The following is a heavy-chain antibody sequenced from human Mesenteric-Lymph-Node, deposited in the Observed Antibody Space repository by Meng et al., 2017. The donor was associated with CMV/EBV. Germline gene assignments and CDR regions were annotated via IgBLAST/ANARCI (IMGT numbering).Heavy chain of an antibody. Sequence: SETLSLTCTVSGGSISSGDYYWSWIRQPPGKGLEWIGYIYYSGSTYYNPSLKSRVTIPVDTSKNQFSLKLSSVTAADTDVYYCAREQIAAAGNFDYWGQGTLVTVSS. CDR1: GGSISSGDYY. CDR2: IYYSGST. J-gene: IGHJ4*02. D-gene: IGHD6-13*01. CDR3: AREQIAAAGNFDY. V-gene: IGHV4-30-4*08.